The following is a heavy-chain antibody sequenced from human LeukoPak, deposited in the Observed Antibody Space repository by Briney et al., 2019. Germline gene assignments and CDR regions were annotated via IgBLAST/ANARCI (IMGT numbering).Heavy chain of an antibody. CDR2: IIPIFGTA. CDR1: GGTFSSYA. D-gene: IGHD3-22*01. V-gene: IGHV1-69*13. J-gene: IGHJ4*02. Sequence: GASVKVSCKASGGTFSSYAISWVRQAPGQGLEWMGGIIPIFGTANYAQKFQGRVTITADESTSTAYMELSSLRSEDTAAYYCARDRGYYDSSGYYSGWGQGTLVTVSS. CDR3: ARDRGYYDSSGYYSG.